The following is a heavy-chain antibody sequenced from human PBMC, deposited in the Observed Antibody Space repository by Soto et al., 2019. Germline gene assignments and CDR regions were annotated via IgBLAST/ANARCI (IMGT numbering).Heavy chain of an antibody. Sequence: QVQLQESGPGLVKPSQTLSLTCTVSGGSISSGDYYWSWIRQPPGKGLEWIGYIYYSGSTYYNPYLKSRVTISVSTSKTLSSLKLSSVTAADTAVYYCARKPGGNTEVYLDYWGQGTLVTVSS. CDR1: GGSISSGDYY. D-gene: IGHD2-15*01. J-gene: IGHJ4*02. V-gene: IGHV4-30-4*01. CDR3: ARKPGGNTEVYLDY. CDR2: IYYSGST.